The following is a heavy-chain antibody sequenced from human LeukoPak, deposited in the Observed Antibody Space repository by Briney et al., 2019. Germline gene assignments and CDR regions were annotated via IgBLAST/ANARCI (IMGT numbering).Heavy chain of an antibody. V-gene: IGHV4-39*01. J-gene: IGHJ5*02. CDR2: IYYSGST. CDR1: GGSISSSSYY. Sequence: SETLSLTCTVSGGSISSSSYYWGWIRPPPGKGLEWFGSIYYSGSTYYNPSLKSRVTISVDTSKNQFSLKLSSVTAADTAVYYCARSGSGYYLNWFDPWGQGTLVTVSS. D-gene: IGHD3-22*01. CDR3: ARSGSGYYLNWFDP.